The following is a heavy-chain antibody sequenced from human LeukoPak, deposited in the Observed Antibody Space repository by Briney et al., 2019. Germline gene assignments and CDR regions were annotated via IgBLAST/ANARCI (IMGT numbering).Heavy chain of an antibody. V-gene: IGHV1-8*02. J-gene: IGHJ5*02. CDR1: GYTFTSYD. CDR3: ARNFDMKGFDP. Sequence: ASVKVSCKASGYTFTSYDIYWVRQATGQGLEWMGWMSPNSHNTTFAQKFQGRVTMTRDTSITTVYMDLTRLTSDDTAVYYCARNFDMKGFDPWGQGTLVTVSS. CDR2: MSPNSHNT. D-gene: IGHD3-9*01.